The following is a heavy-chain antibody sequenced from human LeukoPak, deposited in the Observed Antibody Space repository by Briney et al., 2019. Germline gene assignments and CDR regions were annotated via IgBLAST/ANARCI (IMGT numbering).Heavy chain of an antibody. CDR1: GFTFDDYA. CDR3: AGSWYFDY. D-gene: IGHD6-13*01. J-gene: IGHJ4*02. CDR2: ISWNSGSI. V-gene: IGHV3-9*01. Sequence: GGSLRLSCAASGFTFDDYAVHWVRHAPGKGLEWVSGISWNSGSIGYADSVKGRFTISRDNAKNSLYLQMNSLRAEDTALYYCAGSWYFDYWGQGTLVTVSS.